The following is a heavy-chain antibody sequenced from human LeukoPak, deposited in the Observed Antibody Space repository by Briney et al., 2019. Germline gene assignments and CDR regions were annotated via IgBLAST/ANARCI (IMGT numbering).Heavy chain of an antibody. CDR3: ARDRPADDPPRYHYGMDV. D-gene: IGHD1-14*01. V-gene: IGHV1-2*02. Sequence: GASVKVSCKASGYTFTGYYMHWVRQAPGQGLEWMGWINPNSGGTNYAQKFQGRVTMTRDTSISTAYMELSRLRSDDTAVYYCARDRPADDPPRYHYGMDVWGQGTPVTVSS. CDR1: GYTFTGYY. J-gene: IGHJ6*02. CDR2: INPNSGGT.